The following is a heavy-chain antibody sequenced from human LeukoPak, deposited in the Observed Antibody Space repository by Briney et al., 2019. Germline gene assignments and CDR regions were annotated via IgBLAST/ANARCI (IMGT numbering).Heavy chain of an antibody. V-gene: IGHV1-18*01. Sequence: GASVKVSCKASGYTFTSYGISWVRQAPGQGFEWMGWISAYNGNTNYAQKLQGRVTMTTDTSTSTAYMELRSLRSDDTAVYCCARVFGYSSSWYRGLFDYWGQGTLVTVSS. D-gene: IGHD6-13*01. J-gene: IGHJ4*02. CDR2: ISAYNGNT. CDR1: GYTFTSYG. CDR3: ARVFGYSSSWYRGLFDY.